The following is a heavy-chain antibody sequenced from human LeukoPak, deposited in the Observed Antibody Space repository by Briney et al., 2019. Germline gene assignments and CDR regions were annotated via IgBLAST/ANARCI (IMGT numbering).Heavy chain of an antibody. CDR2: VSSSSSYT. V-gene: IGHV3-11*03. J-gene: IGHJ4*02. D-gene: IGHD2-15*01. Sequence: GGSLRLSCAASGFTFSDYYMSWIRQAPGKGLEWVSYVSSSSSYTKYADSVKGRFTISRDNAKNSLYLEMNSLRAEDTAVYYCARSPLYCSGGSCFDYWGQGTLVTVSS. CDR1: GFTFSDYY. CDR3: ARSPLYCSGGSCFDY.